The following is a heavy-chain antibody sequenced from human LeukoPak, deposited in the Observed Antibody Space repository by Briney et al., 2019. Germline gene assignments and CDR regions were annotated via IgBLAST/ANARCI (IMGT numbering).Heavy chain of an antibody. CDR2: IYYSGST. J-gene: IGHJ3*02. Sequence: SETLSLSCTVSGASNNSYYWSWIRQPPGKGLEWIGYIYYSGSTKYNPSLKSRVTMSVDTSRNQFSLKLSSVTAADTAVYYCARGGLENGYHSNDGFDIWGQGTMVTVSS. CDR3: ARGGLENGYHSNDGFDI. D-gene: IGHD3-22*01. V-gene: IGHV4-59*01. CDR1: GASNNSYY.